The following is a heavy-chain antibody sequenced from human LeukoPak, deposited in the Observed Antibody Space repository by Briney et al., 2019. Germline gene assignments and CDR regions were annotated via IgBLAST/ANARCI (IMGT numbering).Heavy chain of an antibody. CDR3: ARDEHLVDYYYDDMDV. D-gene: IGHD6-6*01. CDR2: ISSSSSTI. Sequence: GGSLRLSCAASGFTFSSYTMNWVRQAPGKGLEWVSYISSSSSTIYYADSVKGRFTISRDNARNSLYLQMNSLRDEDTAVYYCARDEHLVDYYYDDMDVWGKGTTVTVSS. V-gene: IGHV3-48*02. J-gene: IGHJ6*03. CDR1: GFTFSSYT.